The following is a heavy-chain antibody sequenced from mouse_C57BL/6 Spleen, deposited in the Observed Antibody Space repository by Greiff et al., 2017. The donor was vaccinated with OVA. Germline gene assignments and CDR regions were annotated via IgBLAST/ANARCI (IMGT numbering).Heavy chain of an antibody. Sequence: VQLQQPGAELVKPGASVKMSCKASGYTFTSYWITWVKQRPGQGLEWIGDIYPGSGSTNYNEKSKSKATLTVDTSSSTAYMQLSSLISEDSAVYYCARGGSSYVGFDYWGQGTTLTVSS. CDR2: IYPGSGST. J-gene: IGHJ2*01. D-gene: IGHD1-1*01. V-gene: IGHV1-55*01. CDR1: GYTFTSYW. CDR3: ARGGSSYVGFDY.